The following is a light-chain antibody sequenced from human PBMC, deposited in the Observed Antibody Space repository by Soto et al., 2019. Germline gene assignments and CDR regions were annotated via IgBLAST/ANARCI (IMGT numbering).Light chain of an antibody. Sequence: EIVLTQSPATLSLSPGERATLSCRASQSVSSSYLAWYQQKPGQAPKLLIYGASSRESGVPDRFSGSGSGTEFTLTISRLEPEDFAVYYCQQYVISPWTFGQGTKVDIK. CDR2: GAS. J-gene: IGKJ1*01. CDR3: QQYVISPWT. CDR1: QSVSSSY. V-gene: IGKV3-20*01.